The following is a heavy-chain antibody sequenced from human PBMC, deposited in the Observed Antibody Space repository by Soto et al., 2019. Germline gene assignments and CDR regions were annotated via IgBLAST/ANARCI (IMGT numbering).Heavy chain of an antibody. V-gene: IGHV1-18*01. CDR2: ISAYNGNT. D-gene: IGHD3-22*01. CDR1: GYTFTSYG. J-gene: IGHJ4*02. CDR3: ARDLEGDSSGYYRFDY. Sequence: QVQLVQSGAEVKKPGASVKVSCKASGYTFTSYGISWVRQAPGQGLEWMGWISAYNGNTNYAQKLQGRVTMTTDTSTSTAYMERRSLRSDDTAVYYCARDLEGDSSGYYRFDYWGQGTLVTVSS.